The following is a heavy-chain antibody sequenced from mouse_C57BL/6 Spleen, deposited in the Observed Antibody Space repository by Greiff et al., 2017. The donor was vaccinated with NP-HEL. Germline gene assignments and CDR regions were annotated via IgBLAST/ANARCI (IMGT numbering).Heavy chain of an antibody. CDR2: IDPETGGT. Sequence: VQLQESGAELVRPGASVTLSCKASGYTFTDYEMHWVKQTPVHGLEWIGAIDPETGGTAYNQTFKGKAILTADKSSSTAYMELRSLTSEDSAVYYCTRELTGYYFDYWGQGTTLTVSS. J-gene: IGHJ2*01. D-gene: IGHD4-1*01. CDR1: GYTFTDYE. V-gene: IGHV1-15*01. CDR3: TRELTGYYFDY.